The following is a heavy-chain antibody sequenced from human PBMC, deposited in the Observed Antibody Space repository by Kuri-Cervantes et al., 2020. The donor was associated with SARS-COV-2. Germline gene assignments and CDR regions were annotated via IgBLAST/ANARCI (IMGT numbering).Heavy chain of an antibody. J-gene: IGHJ6*02. D-gene: IGHD1-26*01. CDR3: AKDGGSYSFSSAYGMDV. Sequence: GESLKISCAASGFTFSSYSMNWVRQAPGKGLEWVSAISGSGGSTYYADSVKGRFTISRDNSKNTLYPQMNSLRAEDTAVYYCAKDGGSYSFSSAYGMDVWGQGITVTVSS. V-gene: IGHV3-23*01. CDR2: ISGSGGST. CDR1: GFTFSSYS.